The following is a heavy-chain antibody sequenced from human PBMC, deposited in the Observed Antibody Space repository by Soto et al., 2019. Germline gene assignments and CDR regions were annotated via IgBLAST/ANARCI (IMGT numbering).Heavy chain of an antibody. D-gene: IGHD2-15*01. V-gene: IGHV4-30-2*01. CDR1: GGSISSGGYS. CDR2: IYHSGST. CDR3: ARGVGYCSGGSCSNWFDP. J-gene: IGHJ5*02. Sequence: QLQLQESGSGLVKPSQTLSLTCAVSGGSISSGGYSWSWIRQPPGKGLEWIGYIYHSGSTYYNPSLKSRVAISVNRSKNQFSLKLSSVTAADTAVYYCARGVGYCSGGSCSNWFDPWGQGTLVTVSS.